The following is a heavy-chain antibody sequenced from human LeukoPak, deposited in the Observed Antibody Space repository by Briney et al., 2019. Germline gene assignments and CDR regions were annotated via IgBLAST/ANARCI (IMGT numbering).Heavy chain of an antibody. CDR1: GFTFSNYS. Sequence: GGSLRLSCAASGFTFSNYSMNWVRQAPGKGLEWVSSIISSGGYIYYADSMKGRFTISRDNAKNSLYLQMNSLTAEDTAVYYCASLKLGIASDYWGQGTLVTVSS. D-gene: IGHD7-27*01. J-gene: IGHJ4*02. CDR3: ASLKLGIASDY. CDR2: IISSGGYI. V-gene: IGHV3-21*01.